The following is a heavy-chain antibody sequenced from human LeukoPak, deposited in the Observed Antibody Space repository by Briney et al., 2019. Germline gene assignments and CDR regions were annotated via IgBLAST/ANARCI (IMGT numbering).Heavy chain of an antibody. D-gene: IGHD3-16*02. CDR1: GFTFSDYY. CDR3: ASESYVWGSYRFVRGNAFDI. Sequence: PGGSLRLSCAASGFTFSDYYMSWIRQAPGKGLEWVSYISSSGSTIYCADSVKGRFTISRDNAKNSLYLQMNSLRAEDTAVYYCASESYVWGSYRFVRGNAFDIWGQGTMVTVSS. CDR2: ISSSGSTI. V-gene: IGHV3-11*01. J-gene: IGHJ3*02.